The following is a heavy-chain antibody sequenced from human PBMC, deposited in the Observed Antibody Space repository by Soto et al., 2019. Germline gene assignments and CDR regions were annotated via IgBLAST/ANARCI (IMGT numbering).Heavy chain of an antibody. CDR2: IKNSGNT. D-gene: IGHD3-16*01. CDR1: GGSFSGYY. Sequence: SETLSLTCTVYGGSFSGYYWNWVRQSPRKGLEWIVEIKNSGNTNYNPALKGRVTISVDASKNQFSLNVFSVTATDSAVYYCARDAQRYYYKITKYYFDXWGQGTLVTVSX. CDR3: ARDAQRYYYKITKYYFDX. J-gene: IGHJ4*02. V-gene: IGHV4-34*01.